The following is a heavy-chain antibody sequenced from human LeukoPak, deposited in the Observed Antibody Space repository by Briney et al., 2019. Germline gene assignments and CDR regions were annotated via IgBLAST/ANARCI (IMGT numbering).Heavy chain of an antibody. V-gene: IGHV3-11*04. Sequence: GGSLRLSCAPSGFTFSDYYMSWIRQAPGKGLEWVSYISRSGSTIYYADSVKGRFTNSRDNAKNSLYLQMNSLRAEDTAVYYCAREDTAMTDAFDIWGQGTMVTVSS. CDR3: AREDTAMTDAFDI. D-gene: IGHD5-18*01. J-gene: IGHJ3*02. CDR2: ISRSGSTI. CDR1: GFTFSDYY.